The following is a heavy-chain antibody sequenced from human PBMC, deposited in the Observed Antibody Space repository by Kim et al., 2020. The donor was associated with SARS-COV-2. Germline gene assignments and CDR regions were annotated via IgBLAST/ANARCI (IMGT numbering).Heavy chain of an antibody. Sequence: ASVKVSCKASGYTFTSYGISWVRQAPGQGLEWMGWISAYNGNTNYAQKLQGRVTITTDTSTSTAYMELRSLRSDDTAVYYWARPLDKRSSSWYSGDYYYGMDVWGQGATVTVSS. CDR1: GYTFTSYG. CDR3: ARPLDKRSSSWYSGDYYYGMDV. CDR2: ISAYNGNT. V-gene: IGHV1-18*01. J-gene: IGHJ6*02. D-gene: IGHD6-13*01.